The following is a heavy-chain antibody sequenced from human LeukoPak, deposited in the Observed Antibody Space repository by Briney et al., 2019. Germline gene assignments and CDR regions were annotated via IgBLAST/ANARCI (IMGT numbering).Heavy chain of an antibody. CDR1: GGSISSYY. J-gene: IGHJ4*02. D-gene: IGHD3-9*01. V-gene: IGHV4-59*01. CDR3: ARASAYYDTLDY. CDR2: IYYSGST. Sequence: PSETLSLTCTVSGGSISSYYWSWIRQPPGKGLEWIGYIYYSGSTNYNPSLKSRVTISVDTSKSQFSLKLSSVTAADTAVYYCARASAYYDTLDYWGQGTPVTVSS.